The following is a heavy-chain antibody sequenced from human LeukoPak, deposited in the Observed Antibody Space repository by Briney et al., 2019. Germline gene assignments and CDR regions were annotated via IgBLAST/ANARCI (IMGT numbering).Heavy chain of an antibody. D-gene: IGHD2-8*01. V-gene: IGHV3-23*01. Sequence: GGSLRLSCAASGFTFSSYAMSWVRQAPGKGLEWVSAISGSGGSTYYADSVKGRFTISRDNSKNTLYLQMNSLRAEDTAVYYCAKDPPWDADCTNGVCYTSRFDYWGQGTLVTVSS. CDR1: GFTFSSYA. CDR3: AKDPPWDADCTNGVCYTSRFDY. CDR2: ISGSGGST. J-gene: IGHJ4*02.